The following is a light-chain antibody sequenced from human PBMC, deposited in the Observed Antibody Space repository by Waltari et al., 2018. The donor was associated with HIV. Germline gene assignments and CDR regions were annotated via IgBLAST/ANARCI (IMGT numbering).Light chain of an antibody. CDR1: QSISNN. CDR2: AAS. Sequence: DIHMTQSPYSVSASVGGRVTITCRTSQSISNNLNWYQHKVGTAPKLLIYAASSLQSVVPSRFSGSVSRTDFTLTISSLQPEDFTTYFCQHSRAFGQGTRVEIK. V-gene: IGKV1-39*01. CDR3: QHSRA. J-gene: IGKJ1*01.